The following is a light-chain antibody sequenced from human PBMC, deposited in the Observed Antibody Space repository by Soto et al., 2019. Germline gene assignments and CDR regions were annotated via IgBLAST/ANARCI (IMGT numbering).Light chain of an antibody. CDR2: GAS. CDR1: QSVSSH. Sequence: EIVMTQSPAGLAVSPGEGAARACGASQSVSSHLAWYQQKPGQAPRLLIYGASTRATGIPARFSGSGSGTDFTLTINSLEPEDSAVYYCQQRSNWPSITFGQGTRLEIK. V-gene: IGKV3-11*01. CDR3: QQRSNWPSIT. J-gene: IGKJ5*01.